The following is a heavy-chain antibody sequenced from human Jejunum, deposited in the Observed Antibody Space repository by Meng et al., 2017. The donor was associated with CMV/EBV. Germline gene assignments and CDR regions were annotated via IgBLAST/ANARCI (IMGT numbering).Heavy chain of an antibody. CDR1: GFRLDDYG. CDR3: AKDMGDYHHAFDS. D-gene: IGHD1-26*01. Sequence: SGFRLDDYGMHWVRKAPGKGLGWVSSIGWNSGDIGYADSVKGRFTISRDNAKNSLYLQMNSLRAEDTALYYCAKDMGDYHHAFDSWGQGTMVTVSS. J-gene: IGHJ3*02. V-gene: IGHV3-9*01. CDR2: IGWNSGDI.